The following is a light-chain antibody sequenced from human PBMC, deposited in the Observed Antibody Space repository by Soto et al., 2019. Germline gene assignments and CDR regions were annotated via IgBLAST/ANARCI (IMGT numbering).Light chain of an antibody. CDR2: DAS. CDR1: QSISSW. Sequence: DIQMNQSPATLSASVGDRVSITCRASQSISSWLAWYQQKPGKAPKLLIYDASSLESGVPSRFSGSGSGTEFTLTISSLQPEDFATYYCQQYGSPSGTFGGGTKVDTK. CDR3: QQYGSPSGT. V-gene: IGKV1-5*01. J-gene: IGKJ4*01.